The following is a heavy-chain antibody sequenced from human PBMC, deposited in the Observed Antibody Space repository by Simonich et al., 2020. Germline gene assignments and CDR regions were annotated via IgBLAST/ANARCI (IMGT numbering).Heavy chain of an antibody. CDR2: SNPNSGGT. D-gene: IGHD7-27*01. J-gene: IGHJ6*03. Sequence: QVQLVQSGAEVKKPGASVKVSCKASGYTFTGYYMHWVRQAPGQGLEWMGWSNPNSGGTNYAQKFKGRVTKTRDTSISTAYMELSRLRSDDTAVYYCARGALTGDYYYMDVWGKGTTVTVSS. CDR1: GYTFTGYY. CDR3: ARGALTGDYYYMDV. V-gene: IGHV1-2*02.